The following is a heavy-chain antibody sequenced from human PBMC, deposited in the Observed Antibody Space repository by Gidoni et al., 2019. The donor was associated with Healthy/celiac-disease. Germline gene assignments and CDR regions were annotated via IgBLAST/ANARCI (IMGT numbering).Heavy chain of an antibody. D-gene: IGHD2-2*01. CDR3: AREQYPDY. Sequence: QVQLPQWGAGLLKPSETLSLTCAVYGVSFSGYYWSWIRQPPGKGLEWIGEINHSGSTNYNPSLKSRVTISVDTSKNQFSLKLSSVTAADTAVYYCAREQYPDYWGQGTLVTVSS. V-gene: IGHV4-34*01. CDR2: INHSGST. J-gene: IGHJ4*02. CDR1: GVSFSGYY.